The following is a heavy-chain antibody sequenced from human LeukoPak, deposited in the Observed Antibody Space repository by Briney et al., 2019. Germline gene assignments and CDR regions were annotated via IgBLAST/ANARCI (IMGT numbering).Heavy chain of an antibody. V-gene: IGHV1-2*02. Sequence: ASVKGTCKASGYTFTGYYMHWVRQAPGQGLEWMGWINPNSGGTNYAQKFQGRVTMTRDTSISTAYMELSRLRSDDTAVYYCARDHGYYDILTGYYPTYYFDYWGQGTLVTVSS. CDR2: INPNSGGT. D-gene: IGHD3-9*01. CDR3: ARDHGYYDILTGYYPTYYFDY. CDR1: GYTFTGYY. J-gene: IGHJ4*02.